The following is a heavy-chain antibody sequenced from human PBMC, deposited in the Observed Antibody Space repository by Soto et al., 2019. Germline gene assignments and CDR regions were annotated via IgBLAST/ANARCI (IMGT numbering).Heavy chain of an antibody. CDR1: GYTFTSYG. Sequence: ASVKVSCKDSGYTFTSYGISWVRQAPGQGLEWMGWISAYNGNTNYAQKLQGRVTMTTDTSTSTAYMELRSLRSDDTAVYYCARIVAVAGMGYGWFDPWGQGTLVTVSS. D-gene: IGHD6-19*01. J-gene: IGHJ5*02. CDR2: ISAYNGNT. V-gene: IGHV1-18*01. CDR3: ARIVAVAGMGYGWFDP.